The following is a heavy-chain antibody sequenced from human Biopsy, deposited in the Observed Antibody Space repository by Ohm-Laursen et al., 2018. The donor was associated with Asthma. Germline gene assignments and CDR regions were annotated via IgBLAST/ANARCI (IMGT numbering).Heavy chain of an antibody. CDR2: INSVFGTT. CDR3: ARKAGSCISRTCYSLDF. CDR1: GGTFNTYV. J-gene: IGHJ4*02. Sequence: AASMKVSCKSLGGTFNTYVIGWVRQAPGQGLEWMGGINSVFGTTTYPQKFQDRVTITADDSTSTVYMELSSLRSEDTAVYYCARKAGSCISRTCYSLDFWGQGTLVTVSS. D-gene: IGHD2-2*01. V-gene: IGHV1-69*13.